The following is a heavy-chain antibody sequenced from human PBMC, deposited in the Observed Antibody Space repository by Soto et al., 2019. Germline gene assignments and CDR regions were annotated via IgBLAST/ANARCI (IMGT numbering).Heavy chain of an antibody. J-gene: IGHJ5*01. Sequence: PGESLKISCKGSGYRFSTYWIAWVRQMPGKGLEWMGIIYPGDSDTKYSPSFQGHVSISVDKSISTAYLQWSSLKASDTAMYYCAGPPSEGGREGLDFWGRGTLVTVSS. V-gene: IGHV5-51*01. CDR2: IYPGDSDT. CDR3: AGPPSEGGREGLDF. D-gene: IGHD1-26*01. CDR1: GYRFSTYW.